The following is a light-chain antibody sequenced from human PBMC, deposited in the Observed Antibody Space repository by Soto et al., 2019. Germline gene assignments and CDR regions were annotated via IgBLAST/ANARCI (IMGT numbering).Light chain of an antibody. J-gene: IGLJ2*01. CDR2: SDG. CDR1: NVGSES. V-gene: IGLV3-21*04. CDR3: QVWDSSSDHVI. Sequence: SYELTQPPSVSVAPGETATITCGGHNVGSESVHWYQQRPGQAPVLVIYSDGDRPSAIPERFSGSKSGNTATLTIGRVEAGDEADYYCQVWDSSSDHVIFGGGTKLTVL.